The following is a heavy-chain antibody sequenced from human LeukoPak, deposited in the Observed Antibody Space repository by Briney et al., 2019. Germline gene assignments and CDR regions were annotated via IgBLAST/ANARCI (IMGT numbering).Heavy chain of an antibody. CDR3: ARYSARDY. CDR1: GFTFSSYG. CDR2: ISYDGSNK. D-gene: IGHD2-15*01. V-gene: IGHV3-30*03. Sequence: GGSLRLSCAASGFTFSSYGMHWVRQAPGKGLEWVAVISYDGSNKYYADSVKGRFTISRDNSKNTLYLQMDSLRAEDTAVYYCARYSARDYWGQGTLVTVSS. J-gene: IGHJ4*02.